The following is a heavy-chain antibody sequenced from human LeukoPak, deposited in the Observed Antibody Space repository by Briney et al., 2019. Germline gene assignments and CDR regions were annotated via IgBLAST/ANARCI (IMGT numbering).Heavy chain of an antibody. CDR1: GFTYSRYW. CDR3: ASQADSAYGDYN. CDR2: IKGDESYT. Sequence: PGGSLRLTCAASGFTYSRYWMHWVRQAPGKGLVWVARIKGDESYTFYADSVKGRFTISRDNAKNTLYLQMNSLRAEDTAVYYCASQADSAYGDYNWGQGTLVTVSS. J-gene: IGHJ4*02. V-gene: IGHV3-74*01. D-gene: IGHD4-17*01.